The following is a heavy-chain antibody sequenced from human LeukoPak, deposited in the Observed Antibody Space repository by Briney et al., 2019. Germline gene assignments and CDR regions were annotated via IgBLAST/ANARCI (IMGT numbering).Heavy chain of an antibody. CDR2: INPKRGGT. CDR1: SNTFSSKS. D-gene: IGHD3-16*01. J-gene: IGHJ4*02. Sequence: GASVKVSCKASSNTFSSKSISWVRQAPGQGLEWMGWINPKRGGTNYAQKFQGRINMTRDTSISTAYMELSRLRSDDTAVYYCARGPTYVIYWGQGTLVTVSS. V-gene: IGHV1-2*02. CDR3: ARGPTYVIY.